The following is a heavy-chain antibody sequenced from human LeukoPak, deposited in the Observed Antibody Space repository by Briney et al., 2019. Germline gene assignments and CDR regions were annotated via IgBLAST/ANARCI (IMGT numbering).Heavy chain of an antibody. V-gene: IGHV4-30-4*01. CDR2: IYYSGST. Sequence: PSETLSLTCTVSGGSISSGDYYWRWIRQPPGKGLEWIGYIYYSGSTYYNPSLKSRVTISVDTSKNQFSLKLSSVTAADTAVYYCARVSYDSSGYLSFDYWGQGTLVTVSS. CDR3: ARVSYDSSGYLSFDY. D-gene: IGHD3-22*01. J-gene: IGHJ4*02. CDR1: GGSISSGDYY.